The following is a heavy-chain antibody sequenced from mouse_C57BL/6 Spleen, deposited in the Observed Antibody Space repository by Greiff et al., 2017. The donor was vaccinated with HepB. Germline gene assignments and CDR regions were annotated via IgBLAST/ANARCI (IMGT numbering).Heavy chain of an antibody. CDR2: IDPSDSET. D-gene: IGHD4-1*02. V-gene: IGHV1-52*01. CDR3: ARLANCDVDY. Sequence: QVQLQQPGAELVRPGSSVKLSCKASGYTFTSYWMHWVKQRPIQGLEWIGNIDPSDSETHYNQKFKDKATLTVDKSSSTAYMQLSSLTSEDSAVYYCARLANCDVDYWGQGTTLTVST. J-gene: IGHJ2*01. CDR1: GYTFTSYW.